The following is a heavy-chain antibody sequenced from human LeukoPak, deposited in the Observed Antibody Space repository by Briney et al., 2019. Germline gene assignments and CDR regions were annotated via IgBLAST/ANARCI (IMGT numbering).Heavy chain of an antibody. J-gene: IGHJ2*01. CDR3: ARAMRGSTSFGSGDWYFDL. D-gene: IGHD2-2*01. CDR1: GGSISSYY. CDR2: IYYSGST. Sequence: PSETLSLTCTVSGGSISSYYWSWIRQPPGKGLEWIGYIYYSGSTYYNPSLKSRVTISVDTSKNQFSLKLSSVTAADTAVYYCARAMRGSTSFGSGDWYFDLWGRGTLVTVSS. V-gene: IGHV4-59*12.